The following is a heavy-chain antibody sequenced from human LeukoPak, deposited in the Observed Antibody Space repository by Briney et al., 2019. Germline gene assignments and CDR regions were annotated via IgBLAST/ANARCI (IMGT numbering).Heavy chain of an antibody. CDR3: ARGRNIVVVVAATPLGY. J-gene: IGHJ4*02. CDR1: GYTFTSYD. Sequence: ASVKVSCKASGYTFTSYDINWVRQATGQGLEWMGWMNPNSGNTGYAQKFQGRVTMTGNTSISTAYMELSSLRSEDTAVYYCARGRNIVVVVAATPLGYWGQGTLVTVSS. D-gene: IGHD2-15*01. CDR2: MNPNSGNT. V-gene: IGHV1-8*01.